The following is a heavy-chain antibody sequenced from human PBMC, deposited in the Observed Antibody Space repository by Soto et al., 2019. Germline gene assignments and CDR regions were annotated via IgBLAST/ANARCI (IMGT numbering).Heavy chain of an antibody. D-gene: IGHD3-16*01. V-gene: IGHV3-21*01. CDR3: AKDRVESGLGEIDY. J-gene: IGHJ4*02. CDR2: IRGFSPYT. Sequence: GGSLRLSCISSGFTFRTYTMNWVRQAPGKGLEWVSGIRGFSPYTFYAESVKGRFTISRDNAKNTLYLQMNSLRVEDTAVYHCAKDRVESGLGEIDYWGQGTLVTVSS. CDR1: GFTFRTYT.